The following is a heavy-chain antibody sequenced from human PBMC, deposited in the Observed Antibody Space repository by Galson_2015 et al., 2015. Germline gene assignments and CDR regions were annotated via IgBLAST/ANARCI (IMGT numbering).Heavy chain of an antibody. V-gene: IGHV2-70*04. D-gene: IGHD6-13*01. J-gene: IGHJ3*02. CDR2: IDWDGNK. CDR1: GFSLSTTDMR. Sequence: PALVKPTQTLTLTCTFSGFSLSTTDMRVGWIRQPPGKALEWLARIDWDGNKYYSTSLRTRLTISKDTSKNQVVLTVTNMDPVDTATYYCARTTAAAGNGGAFDIWGQGTMVTVSS. CDR3: ARTTAAAGNGGAFDI.